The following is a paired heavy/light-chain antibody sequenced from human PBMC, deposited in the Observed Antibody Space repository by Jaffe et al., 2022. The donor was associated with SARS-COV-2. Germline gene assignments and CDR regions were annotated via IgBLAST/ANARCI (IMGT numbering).Light chain of an antibody. CDR1: SPNIGSNT. V-gene: IGLV1-44*01. CDR2: TNN. CDR3: AAWDDRLNGQV. Sequence: QSVLTQPPSASGTPGQRVTISCSGSSPNIGSNTVNWYQQLPGTAPKLLIYTNNQRPSGVPDRFSGSKSGTSASLAISGLQSEDEADYYCAAWDDRLNGQVFGTGTKVTVL. J-gene: IGLJ1*01.
Heavy chain of an antibody. J-gene: IGHJ6*03. CDR3: ARGQSGNYYASGSPIYYYFHYMDV. Sequence: QVQLVQSGAEVKKPGASVTVSCKASGYTFTDYDINWVRQATGQGLEWMGLMNLNSGNTAYAQKFQGRVTMTRDTSISTAYMELSSLRSEDTAVYYCARGQSGNYYASGSPIYYYFHYMDVWGKGTTVTVSS. CDR2: MNLNSGNT. D-gene: IGHD3-10*01. CDR1: GYTFTDYD. V-gene: IGHV1-8*01.